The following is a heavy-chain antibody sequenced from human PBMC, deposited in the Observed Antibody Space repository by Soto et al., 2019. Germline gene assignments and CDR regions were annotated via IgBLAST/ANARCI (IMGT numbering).Heavy chain of an antibody. CDR3: ARESGSYDPLDY. CDR1: GGSISGYY. D-gene: IGHD1-26*01. CDR2: VYYSGNT. Sequence: SETLSLTCSFSGGSISGYYWSWTRQPPGKGLEWIEYVYYSGNTNYNPSLKSRVTMSVDTSKNQFSLKLSSVTAAHTAVYYCARESGSYDPLDYWGQGTLVTVSS. V-gene: IGHV4-59*01. J-gene: IGHJ4*02.